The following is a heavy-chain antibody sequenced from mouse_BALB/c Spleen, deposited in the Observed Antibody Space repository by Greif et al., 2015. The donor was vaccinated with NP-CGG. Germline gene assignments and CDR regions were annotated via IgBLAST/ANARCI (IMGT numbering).Heavy chain of an antibody. J-gene: IGHJ2*01. V-gene: IGHV1-63*02. Sequence: QVQLQQSGAELVRPGTSVKISCKASGYTFTNYWLGRVKQRPGHGLEWIGDIYPGGGYTNYNEKYKGKATLTADTSSSTAYMQLSSLTSEDSAVYFCARGGGNYAYYFDYWGQGTTLTVSS. CDR2: IYPGGGYT. CDR1: GYTFTNYW. CDR3: ARGGGNYAYYFDY. D-gene: IGHD2-1*01.